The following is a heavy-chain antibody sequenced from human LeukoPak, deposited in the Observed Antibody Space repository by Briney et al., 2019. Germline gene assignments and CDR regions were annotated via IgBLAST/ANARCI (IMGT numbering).Heavy chain of an antibody. CDR3: ARDNPRDGYNFDY. Sequence: SETLSLTCTVSGGSISSYYWSWIRQPPGKGLEWIGYIYYSGSTNYNPSLKSRVTISVDTSKNQFSLKLSSVTAADTAVYYCARDNPRDGYNFDYWGQGTLVTVSS. V-gene: IGHV4-59*01. CDR2: IYYSGST. CDR1: GGSISSYY. D-gene: IGHD5-24*01. J-gene: IGHJ4*02.